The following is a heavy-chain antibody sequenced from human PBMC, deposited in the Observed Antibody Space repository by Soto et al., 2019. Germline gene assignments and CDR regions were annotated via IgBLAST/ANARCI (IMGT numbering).Heavy chain of an antibody. CDR1: GDSISTNYF. CDR3: ARSFGWYAIDY. D-gene: IGHD6-19*01. Sequence: QVLLRESGPGLVQPSGTLSLSCAVSGDSISTNYFWGWVRQPPGKGLEWVGDISHSGSVNYNPSLKSRVTISIDKSKKQFTLKLNSVTAADTAVYYCARSFGWYAIDYWGQGTLVIVSS. J-gene: IGHJ4*02. V-gene: IGHV4-4*02. CDR2: ISHSGSV.